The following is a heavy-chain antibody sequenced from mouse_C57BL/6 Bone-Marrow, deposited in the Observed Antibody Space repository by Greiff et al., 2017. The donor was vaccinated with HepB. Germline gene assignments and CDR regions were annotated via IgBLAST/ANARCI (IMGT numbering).Heavy chain of an antibody. CDR1: GYTFTGYW. Sequence: QVQLKESGAELMKPGASVKLSCKATGYTFTGYWIEWVKQRPGHGLEWIGEILPGSGSTNYNEKFKGKATFTADTSSNTAYMQLRSLTTEDSAIYYCARKPFITHYYAMDYWGQGTSVTVSS. CDR2: ILPGSGST. V-gene: IGHV1-9*01. J-gene: IGHJ4*01. D-gene: IGHD1-1*01. CDR3: ARKPFITHYYAMDY.